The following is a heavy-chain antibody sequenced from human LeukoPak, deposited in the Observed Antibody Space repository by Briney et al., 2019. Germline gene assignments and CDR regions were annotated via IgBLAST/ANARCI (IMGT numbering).Heavy chain of an antibody. V-gene: IGHV3-49*03. D-gene: IGHD2-2*01. Sequence: GVSLRLSCTASGYTFGHNARSWFRQAPGKELEWGGFIRSKAYGGTTEYAASVKGRFTISRDDSKSIAYLQMNSLKTEDTAVYYCTIVVVPAADPNGMDVWGQGTTVTVSS. J-gene: IGHJ6*02. CDR2: IRSKAYGGTT. CDR1: GYTFGHNA. CDR3: TIVVVPAADPNGMDV.